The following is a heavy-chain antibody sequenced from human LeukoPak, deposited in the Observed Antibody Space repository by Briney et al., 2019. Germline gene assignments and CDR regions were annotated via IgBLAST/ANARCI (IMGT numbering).Heavy chain of an antibody. CDR1: GFAFSDYY. D-gene: IGHD6-13*01. V-gene: IGHV3-11*01. CDR3: ASGTAAAGEDY. J-gene: IGHJ4*02. Sequence: PGGSLRLSCAASGFAFSDYYMSWIRQAPGKGLEWVSYISSSGSTIYYTDSVKGRFTISRDNAKNSLYLQMNSLRAENTAVYYCASGTAAAGEDYWGQGNLVTVSS. CDR2: ISSSGSTI.